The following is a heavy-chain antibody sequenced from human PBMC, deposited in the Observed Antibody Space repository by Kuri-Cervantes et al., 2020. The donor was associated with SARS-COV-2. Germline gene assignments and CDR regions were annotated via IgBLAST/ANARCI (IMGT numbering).Heavy chain of an antibody. J-gene: IGHJ4*02. CDR1: GFTFSSYS. Sequence: GESLKISCAPSGFTFSSYSMNWVRQAPGKGLEWVSSISSSSSYIYYADSVKGRFTISRDNAKNSLYLQMNSLRAEDTAVYYCARVPSSSGFFDYWGQGTLVTVSS. V-gene: IGHV3-21*01. CDR3: ARVPSSSGFFDY. D-gene: IGHD6-6*01. CDR2: ISSSSSYI.